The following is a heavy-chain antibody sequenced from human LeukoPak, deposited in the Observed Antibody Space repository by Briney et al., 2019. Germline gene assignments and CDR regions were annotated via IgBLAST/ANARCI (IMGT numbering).Heavy chain of an antibody. CDR2: VYSNGNS. Sequence: SQTLSLTCTVSGGSISSGGYYWNWIRQPPGEGLEWIGHVYSNGNSNYNPSLKSRLTMSVDTSKNQFSLKLSSVTAADTAVYYCARLDVWGQGTTVTVSS. CDR3: ARLDV. J-gene: IGHJ6*02. CDR1: GGSISSGGYY. V-gene: IGHV4-61*08.